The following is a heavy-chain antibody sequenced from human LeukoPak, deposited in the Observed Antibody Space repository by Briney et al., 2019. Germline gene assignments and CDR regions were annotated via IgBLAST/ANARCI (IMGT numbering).Heavy chain of an antibody. CDR2: ISYDESNR. CDR1: GFTFSSYG. D-gene: IGHD5-18*01. V-gene: IGHV3-30*18. J-gene: IGHJ4*02. Sequence: PGRSLRLSCAASGFTFSSYGMHWVRQAPGKGLEWVAVISYDESNRYYADSVKGRFTISRDNSKNTLYLQMNSLRAEDTAVYYCAKDIGIYSYGYAFDYWGQGTLVTVSS. CDR3: AKDIGIYSYGYAFDY.